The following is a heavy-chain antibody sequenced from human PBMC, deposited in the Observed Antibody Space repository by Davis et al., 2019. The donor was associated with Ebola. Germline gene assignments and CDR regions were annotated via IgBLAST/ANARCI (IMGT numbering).Heavy chain of an antibody. J-gene: IGHJ6*02. CDR1: GYTFTSYY. D-gene: IGHD3-10*01. Sequence: AASVKVSCKASGYTFTSYYMHWVRQAPGQGLEWMGIINPSGGSTSYAQKFQGRVTMTRDTSTSTVYMELSSLRSEDTAVYYCARKRGITMVQGVLDYYGVDVWGQGTTVTVSS. CDR2: INPSGGST. V-gene: IGHV1-46*01. CDR3: ARKRGITMVQGVLDYYGVDV.